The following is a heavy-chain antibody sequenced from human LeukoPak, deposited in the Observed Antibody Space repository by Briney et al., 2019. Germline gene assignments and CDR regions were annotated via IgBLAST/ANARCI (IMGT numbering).Heavy chain of an antibody. J-gene: IGHJ4*02. CDR1: GFTFSNYW. V-gene: IGHV3-7*01. D-gene: IGHD1-1*01. Sequence: GGSLSLSCAASGFTFSNYWMSWVRQAPGKGLEWVANIKQDGSEKYYVGSVKGRFTMSRDNAKNSLYLQMNSLRAEDTAVYYCARVSYWNFDYWGQGTLVTVSS. CDR3: ARVSYWNFDY. CDR2: IKQDGSEK.